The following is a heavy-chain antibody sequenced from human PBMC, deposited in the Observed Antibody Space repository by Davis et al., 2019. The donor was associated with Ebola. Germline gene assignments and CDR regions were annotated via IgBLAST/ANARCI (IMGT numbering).Heavy chain of an antibody. D-gene: IGHD3-16*01. V-gene: IGHV3-23*01. CDR1: GFTFSSYA. Sequence: GESLKISCAASGFTFSSYAMSWVRQAPGKGLEWVSAISGSGGSTYYADSVKGRFTISRDNSKNTLYLQMNGLRAEDTAVYYCARDYAQIRSDYWGQGTLVTVSS. CDR2: ISGSGGST. CDR3: ARDYAQIRSDY. J-gene: IGHJ4*02.